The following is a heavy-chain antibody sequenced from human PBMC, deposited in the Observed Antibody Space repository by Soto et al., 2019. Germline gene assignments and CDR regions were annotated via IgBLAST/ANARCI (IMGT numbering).Heavy chain of an antibody. CDR3: ARAPYYDFWSGYYPSDAFDI. Sequence: ASVKVSCKASGYTFTSYGISWVRQAPGQGLEWMGWISAYNGNTNYAQKLQGRVTMTTDTSTSTAYMELRSLRSDDTAVYYCARAPYYDFWSGYYPSDAFDIWGQGTMVTVSS. D-gene: IGHD3-3*01. V-gene: IGHV1-18*01. CDR1: GYTFTSYG. J-gene: IGHJ3*02. CDR2: ISAYNGNT.